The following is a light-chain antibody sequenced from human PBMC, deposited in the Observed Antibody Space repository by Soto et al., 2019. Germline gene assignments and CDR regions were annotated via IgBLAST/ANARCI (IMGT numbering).Light chain of an antibody. J-gene: IGKJ4*01. CDR3: HQCNNWPPLT. CDR2: GAS. Sequence: EIVMTQSPATLSVSPGERATLSCRVSQSVSSNLAWYQQKPGQAPRLLIYGASTRATGIPARFSGSGSGTEFTLTISSLQSVDFAVYYCHQCNNWPPLTFGGGTKVEIK. CDR1: QSVSSN. V-gene: IGKV3-15*01.